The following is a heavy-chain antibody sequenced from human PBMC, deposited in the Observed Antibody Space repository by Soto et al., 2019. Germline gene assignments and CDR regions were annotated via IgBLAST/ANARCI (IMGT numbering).Heavy chain of an antibody. CDR2: ISVHTGSS. D-gene: IGHD3-22*01. V-gene: IGHV1-18*01. CDR1: GYTFTSSG. J-gene: IGHJ3*01. Sequence: QVQLVQSGAEVKKPGASVKVSCKASGYTFTSSGMSWVRQAPGQGLEGMGWISVHTGSSEYAQRFQGRVTMTTDRSTSTAYMELRSLRSDDTAVYYCARAFFYQGSDSRGYSFDAFDFWGPGTLVTVSS. CDR3: ARAFFYQGSDSRGYSFDAFDF.